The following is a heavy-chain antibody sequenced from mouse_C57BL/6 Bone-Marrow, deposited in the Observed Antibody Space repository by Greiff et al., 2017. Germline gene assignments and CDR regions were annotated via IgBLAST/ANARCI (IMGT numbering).Heavy chain of an antibody. CDR3: TITSVPHY. V-gene: IGHV14-4*01. D-gene: IGHD1-1*01. CDR2: IDPENGDT. J-gene: IGHJ2*01. Sequence: VQLQQSGAELVRPGASVKLSCTASGFNIKDDYMHWVKQRPEQGLEWIGWIDPENGDTEYASKFHGKATITADTSSNTAYLQLSSLTSEDTAVYYCTITSVPHYWGQGTTLTVSS. CDR1: GFNIKDDY.